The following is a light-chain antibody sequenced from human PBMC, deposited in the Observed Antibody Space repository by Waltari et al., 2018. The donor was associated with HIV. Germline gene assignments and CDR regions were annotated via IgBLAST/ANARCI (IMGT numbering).Light chain of an antibody. Sequence: ETVMTQSPDILSVSPGERPTLSCRASQSVSSSDLAWYPQKPGQAPRLLIYGASSRATGIPDRFSVSGSGTDFTLTISRLEPEDFAVYYCQQYGSSPLFTFGPGTKVDIK. J-gene: IGKJ3*01. CDR3: QQYGSSPLFT. CDR1: QSVSSSD. CDR2: GAS. V-gene: IGKV3-20*01.